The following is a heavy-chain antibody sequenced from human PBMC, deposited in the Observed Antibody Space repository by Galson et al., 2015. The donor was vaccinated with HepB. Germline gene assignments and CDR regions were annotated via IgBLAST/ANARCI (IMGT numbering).Heavy chain of an antibody. CDR3: ARQRLRIFGVVDWFDP. V-gene: IGHV5-51*01. D-gene: IGHD3-3*01. CDR1: GYSFTGYW. Sequence: QSGAEVKKPGESLKISCKGSGYSFTGYWIGWVRQMPGKGLEWMGIIYPGGSDTRYSPSFQGQVTISADKSISTAYLQWSSLKASDTAMYYCARQRLRIFGVVDWFDPWGQGTLVTVSS. CDR2: IYPGGSDT. J-gene: IGHJ5*02.